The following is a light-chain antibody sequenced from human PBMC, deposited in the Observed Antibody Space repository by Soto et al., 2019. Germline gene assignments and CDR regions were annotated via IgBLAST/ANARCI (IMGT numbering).Light chain of an antibody. J-gene: IGKJ2*01. CDR1: QSLTSY. V-gene: IGKV1-5*03. Sequence: DIQMTQSPSTLSASVGDRVTITCRASQSLTSYLAWYQQKPGKAPKLLIYKTSTLESGVPSRFSGSGSGTEYTLTITTLQPDDFATYFCQQYKTYSPETFGQGTKLEIK. CDR3: QQYKTYSPET. CDR2: KTS.